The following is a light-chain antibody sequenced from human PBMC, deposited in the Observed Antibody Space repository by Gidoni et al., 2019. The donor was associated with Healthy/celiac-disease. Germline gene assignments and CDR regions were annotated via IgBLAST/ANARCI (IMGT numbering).Light chain of an antibody. V-gene: IGLV3-1*01. CDR3: QAWDSSTVV. CDR2: QDS. J-gene: IGLJ2*01. CDR1: KLGDTY. Sequence: SYELPQPPSVSVSPGQTVNITCSRDKLGDTYACWYQQKPGQSPVLVIYQDSKRPSGIPERFSGSNSGNTATLTISGTQAMDEADYYCQAWDSSTVVFGGGTKLTVL.